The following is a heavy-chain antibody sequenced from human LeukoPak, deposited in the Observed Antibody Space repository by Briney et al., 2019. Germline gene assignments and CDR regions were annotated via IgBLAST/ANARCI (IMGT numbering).Heavy chain of an antibody. V-gene: IGHV4-4*07. Sequence: SETLSLTCTVSGGSISGYYWSWIRQPAGKGLEWIGRFYTSGSTNYNPSLKSRVTMSVDTSKNQFSLKLSSVTAADTAVYYCARDRGSGLHSDFWGQGTLVTVSS. D-gene: IGHD6-19*01. J-gene: IGHJ4*02. CDR1: GGSISGYY. CDR3: ARDRGSGLHSDF. CDR2: FYTSGST.